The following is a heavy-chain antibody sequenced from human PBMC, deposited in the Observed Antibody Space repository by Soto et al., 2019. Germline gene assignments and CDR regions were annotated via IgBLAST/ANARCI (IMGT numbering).Heavy chain of an antibody. CDR3: AKDGLDSGDWNWGHCNYYGMDV. CDR1: GFTFSSYA. D-gene: IGHD1-7*01. J-gene: IGHJ6*02. V-gene: IGHV3-23*01. Sequence: GGSLRLSCAASGFTFSSYAMSWVRQAPGKGLEWVSAISGSGGSTYYADSVKGRFTIARDNSKNTLYLQMNSLRAEDTAVYYCAKDGLDSGDWNWGHCNYYGMDVGGQGTTVTVSS. CDR2: ISGSGGST.